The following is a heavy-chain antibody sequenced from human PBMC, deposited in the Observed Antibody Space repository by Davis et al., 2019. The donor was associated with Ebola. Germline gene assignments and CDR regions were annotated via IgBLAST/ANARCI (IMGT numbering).Heavy chain of an antibody. D-gene: IGHD5-18*01. Sequence: MPSETLSLTCAVYGGSFSGYYWSWIRQPPEKGLEWIGEINHSGSTNYNPSLKSRVTISVDTSKNQFSLKLSSVTAADTAVYYCARGRRYSYGYWGYWGQGTLVTVSS. CDR2: INHSGST. CDR3: ARGRRYSYGYWGY. CDR1: GGSFSGYY. V-gene: IGHV4-34*01. J-gene: IGHJ4*02.